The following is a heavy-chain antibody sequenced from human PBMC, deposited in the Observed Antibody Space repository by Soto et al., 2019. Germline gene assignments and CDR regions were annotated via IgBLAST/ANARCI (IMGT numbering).Heavy chain of an antibody. J-gene: IGHJ2*01. V-gene: IGHV1-3*01. D-gene: IGHD1-26*01. CDR3: AGGGSLYWYFDL. CDR2: INAGNGNT. Sequence: QVQLVQSGAEVKKPGASVKVSCKASGYTFTSYAMHWVRQAPGQRLEWMGWINAGNGNTKYSQKFQGRVTITRDTSASRAYMELSSLRSEDTAVYYCAGGGSLYWYFDLWGRGTLVTVSS. CDR1: GYTFTSYA.